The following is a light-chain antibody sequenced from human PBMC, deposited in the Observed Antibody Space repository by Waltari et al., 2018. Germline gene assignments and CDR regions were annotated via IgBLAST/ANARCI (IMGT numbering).Light chain of an antibody. CDR2: KVS. Sequence: DVVAQSPPSLPGTLGQQPSISCNFSRSLVYSDGNTYLSWFQQRPGQSPRRLIYKVSIRDPGVPDRFSGSGSATDFTLKIIRVEADDVATYYCMQGTHWPRTFGQGTKVEI. CDR3: MQGTHWPRT. CDR1: RSLVYSDGNTY. V-gene: IGKV2-30*01. J-gene: IGKJ1*01.